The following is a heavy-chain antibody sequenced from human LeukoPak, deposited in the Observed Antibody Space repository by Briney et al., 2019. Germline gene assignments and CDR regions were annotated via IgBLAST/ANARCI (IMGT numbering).Heavy chain of an antibody. D-gene: IGHD3-22*01. V-gene: IGHV4-4*07. CDR3: ARVRGYYYDSSGYCDY. Sequence: PSETLSLTCTVSGGSISSYYWSWIRQPAGKGLEWIGRIYTSGSTNYNPSLKSRVTMSVDTSKNQFSLKLSSVTAAGTAVYYCARVRGYYYDSSGYCDYWGQGTLVTVSS. CDR1: GGSISSYY. J-gene: IGHJ4*02. CDR2: IYTSGST.